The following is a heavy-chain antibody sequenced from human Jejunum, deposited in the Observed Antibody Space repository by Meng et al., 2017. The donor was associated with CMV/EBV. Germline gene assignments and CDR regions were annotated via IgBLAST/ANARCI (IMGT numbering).Heavy chain of an antibody. CDR2: INGGNGNP. Sequence: ASGYSLSNHVMHWVRQAPGQRLEWMGWINGGNGNPEYSQNFQGRVTFTRDTSASTAYMELSSLTSEDTAVYYCAREGTVAGLDLDDWGQGTLVTVSS. V-gene: IGHV1-3*01. D-gene: IGHD6-19*01. CDR3: AREGTVAGLDLDD. CDR1: GYSLSNHV. J-gene: IGHJ4*02.